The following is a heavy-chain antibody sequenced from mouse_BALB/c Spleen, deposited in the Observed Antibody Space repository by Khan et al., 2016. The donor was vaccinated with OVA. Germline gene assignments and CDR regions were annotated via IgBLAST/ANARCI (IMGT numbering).Heavy chain of an antibody. V-gene: IGHV2-9*02. CDR2: IWADGST. CDR1: GFSLTSFG. CDR3: ARDGYYFDY. J-gene: IGHJ2*01. Sequence: QVQLKESGPGLVAPSQSLSITCTVSGFSLTSFGVYWVRQPPGKGLEWLGVIWADGSTNYNSALMSRLSISKDNSKSQVFLEMNSLQTVDTAMYYCARDGYYFDYWGQGTTLTVSS. D-gene: IGHD2-2*01.